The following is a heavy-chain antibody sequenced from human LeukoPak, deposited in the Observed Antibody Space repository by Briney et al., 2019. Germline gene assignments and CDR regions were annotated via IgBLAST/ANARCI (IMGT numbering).Heavy chain of an antibody. CDR3: ARGPGLVVVGTEYFQH. J-gene: IGHJ1*01. D-gene: IGHD3-22*01. CDR2: IIPIFGTA. Sequence: SVKVSCKASGGTFSSYAISWVRQAPGQGLEWMGGIIPIFGTADYAKKFQGRVTITADESTSTAYMELSSLRSEDTAVYYCARGPGLVVVGTEYFQHWGQGTLVTVSS. CDR1: GGTFSSYA. V-gene: IGHV1-69*01.